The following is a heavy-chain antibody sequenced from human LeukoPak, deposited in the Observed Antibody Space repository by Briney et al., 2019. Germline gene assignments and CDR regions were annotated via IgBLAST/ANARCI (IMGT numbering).Heavy chain of an antibody. CDR1: GFTFNNAW. D-gene: IGHD5-18*01. CDR3: TTGAWIQLWLADY. J-gene: IGHJ4*02. CDR2: IKSNTDGGTT. V-gene: IGHV3-15*01. Sequence: GGSLRLSCAASGFTFNNAWMTWVRQAPGKGLEWVGLIKSNTDGGTTDYAAPVKGRFTISRDDSKTTLYLQMNSLKTEDTAVYYCTTGAWIQLWLADYWGRGTLVTVSS.